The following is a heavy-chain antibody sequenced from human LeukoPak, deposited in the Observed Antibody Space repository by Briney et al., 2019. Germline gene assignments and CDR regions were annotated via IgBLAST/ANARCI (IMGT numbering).Heavy chain of an antibody. J-gene: IGHJ6*02. Sequence: ASVKVSCKASGGTFSSYAISWVRQAPGQGLEWMGRIIPILGIANYAQKFQGRVTITADKSTSTAYMELSSLRSEDTAVYYCARDLRLFPIDVWGQGTTVTVSS. CDR2: IIPILGIA. CDR1: GGTFSSYA. D-gene: IGHD3-16*01. V-gene: IGHV1-69*04. CDR3: ARDLRLFPIDV.